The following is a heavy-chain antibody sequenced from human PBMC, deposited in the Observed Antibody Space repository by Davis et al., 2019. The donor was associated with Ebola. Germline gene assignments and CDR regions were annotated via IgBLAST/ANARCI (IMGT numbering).Heavy chain of an antibody. Sequence: MPSETLSLTCAVYGESFSDYYWSWIRQPPGKGPEWIGDISHSGSTTYSPSLKRRVTISVDTSKNQFSLKLSSVTAADTAVYYCARVRSGYYGMDVWGKGTTVTVSS. J-gene: IGHJ6*04. CDR3: ARVRSGYYGMDV. CDR2: ISHSGST. CDR1: GESFSDYY. D-gene: IGHD3-3*01. V-gene: IGHV4-34*01.